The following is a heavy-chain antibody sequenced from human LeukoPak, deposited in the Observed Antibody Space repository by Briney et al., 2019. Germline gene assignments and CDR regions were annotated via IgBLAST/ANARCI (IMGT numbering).Heavy chain of an antibody. Sequence: QPGGSLRLSCAASGFTFSNYGMSWVHQAPGKGLEWVSAISGSGGSTYYADSVKGRFPISRDNSKNTLYLRMNSLRAEDTAVYYCAKDCTNGVCYALDIWGQGTMVTVSS. J-gene: IGHJ3*02. V-gene: IGHV3-23*01. D-gene: IGHD2-8*01. CDR1: GFTFSNYG. CDR2: ISGSGGST. CDR3: AKDCTNGVCYALDI.